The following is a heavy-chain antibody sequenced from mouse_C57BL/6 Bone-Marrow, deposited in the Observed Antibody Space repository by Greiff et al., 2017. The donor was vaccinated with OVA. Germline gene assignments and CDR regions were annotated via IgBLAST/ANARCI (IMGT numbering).Heavy chain of an antibody. Sequence: VMLVESGAELVKPGASVKISCKASGYAFSSYWMNWVKQRPGKGLEWIGQIYPGDGDTNYNGKFKGKATLTADKSSSTAYMQLSSLTSEDSAVYFCARLIYYDYDYWGQGTTLTVSS. D-gene: IGHD2-4*01. V-gene: IGHV1-80*01. CDR1: GYAFSSYW. CDR2: IYPGDGDT. CDR3: ARLIYYDYDY. J-gene: IGHJ2*01.